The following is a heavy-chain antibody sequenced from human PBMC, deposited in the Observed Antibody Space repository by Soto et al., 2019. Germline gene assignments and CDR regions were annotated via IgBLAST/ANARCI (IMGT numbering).Heavy chain of an antibody. CDR1: GFTFSSYA. V-gene: IGHV3-23*01. CDR2: ISGSGGST. Sequence: PGGSLRLSCAASGFTFSSYAMSWVRQAPGKGLEWVSAISGSGGSTYYADSVKGRFTISRDNSKNTLYLQMNSLRAEDTAVYYCAKGKKSYYYYGMDVWGQGTTVTVSS. J-gene: IGHJ6*02. CDR3: AKGKKSYYYYGMDV.